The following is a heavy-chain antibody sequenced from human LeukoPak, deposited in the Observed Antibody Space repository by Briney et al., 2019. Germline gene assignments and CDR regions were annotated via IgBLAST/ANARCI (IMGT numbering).Heavy chain of an antibody. CDR1: GDSIISSGSY. CDR2: VSSSGGT. V-gene: IGHV4-39*07. Sequence: PSETLSLTCSVSGDSIISSGSYWGWIRQPPGTALEWIGSVSSSGGTHYSPSLKNRLSISMDTSQNQFSLRLSSVTVADTAVYYCAKYIGGSMFEHWGQGALVTVSS. CDR3: AKYIGGSMFEH. J-gene: IGHJ4*02. D-gene: IGHD3-10*01.